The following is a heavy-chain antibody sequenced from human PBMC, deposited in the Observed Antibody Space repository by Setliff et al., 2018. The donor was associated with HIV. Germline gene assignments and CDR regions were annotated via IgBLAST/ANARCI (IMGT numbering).Heavy chain of an antibody. CDR1: GGSFSGYY. J-gene: IGHJ4*02. D-gene: IGHD3-10*01. CDR3: ARGSELLWFGELHNIPYFDY. CDR2: INHSGST. V-gene: IGHV4-34*01. Sequence: SETLSLPCAVYGGSFSGYYWSWIRQPPGKGLEWIGEINHSGSTNYNPSLKSRVTISVDTSKNQFSLKLSSVTAADTAVYYCARGSELLWFGELHNIPYFDYWGQGTLVTVSS.